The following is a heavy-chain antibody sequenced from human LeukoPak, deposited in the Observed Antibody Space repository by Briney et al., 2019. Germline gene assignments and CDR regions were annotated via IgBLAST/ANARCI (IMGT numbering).Heavy chain of an antibody. V-gene: IGHV4-39*07. D-gene: IGHD3-3*01. CDR1: GGSISSSCYY. CDR2: INHSGSI. J-gene: IGHJ5*02. Sequence: PSETLSLICTVSGGSISSSCYYWGWLRQPPWKGLEWIGEINHSGSINYNPSLKSRVTISVDTSKNQFSLKLSSVTAADTAVYYCARGRITIFGVVKSRWFVPWGQGTLVTGCS. CDR3: ARGRITIFGVVKSRWFVP.